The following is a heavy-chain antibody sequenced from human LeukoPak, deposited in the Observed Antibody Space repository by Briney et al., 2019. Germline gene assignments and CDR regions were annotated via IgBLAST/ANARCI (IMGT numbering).Heavy chain of an antibody. CDR1: GGSFSGYY. CDR2: INHSGST. Sequence: SETLSLTCAVYGGSFSGYYWSWIRQPPGKGLEWIGEINHSGSTNYNPSLKSRVTISGDTSKNQFSLKLSSVTAADTAVYYCASTNASAGYYYYGMDVWGQGTTVTVSS. V-gene: IGHV4-34*01. CDR3: ASTNASAGYYYYGMDV. J-gene: IGHJ6*02. D-gene: IGHD1-14*01.